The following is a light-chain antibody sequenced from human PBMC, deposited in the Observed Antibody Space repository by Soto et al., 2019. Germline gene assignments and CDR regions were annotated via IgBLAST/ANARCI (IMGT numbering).Light chain of an antibody. J-gene: IGKJ1*01. V-gene: IGKV1-5*03. CDR2: KAS. CDR3: QQFNNYPWT. Sequence: DIQMTQSPSTLSASVGDRVTITCRASQSISSWLAWYQQKPGKAPKLLIYKASSLESRLPSRFSGSGSGTEFTLTISSLQPDDFATYYCQQFNNYPWTFGQGTRVEIK. CDR1: QSISSW.